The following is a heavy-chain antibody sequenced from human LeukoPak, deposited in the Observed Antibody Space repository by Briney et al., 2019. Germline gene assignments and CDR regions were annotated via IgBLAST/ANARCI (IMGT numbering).Heavy chain of an antibody. Sequence: GGSLRLSCAASGFTFSSYAMSWVRQAPGKGLEWVSAISGSGGSTYYADSVKGRFTISRDNSKNTLYLQMNSLRAEDTAVYYCAKFLRRESDVGAPWEFFDYWGQGTLVTVST. V-gene: IGHV3-23*01. CDR2: ISGSGGST. J-gene: IGHJ4*02. D-gene: IGHD1-26*01. CDR1: GFTFSSYA. CDR3: AKFLRRESDVGAPWEFFDY.